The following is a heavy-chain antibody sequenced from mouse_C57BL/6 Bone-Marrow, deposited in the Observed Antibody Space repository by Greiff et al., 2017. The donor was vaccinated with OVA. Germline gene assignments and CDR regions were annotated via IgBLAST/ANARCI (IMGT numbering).Heavy chain of an antibody. J-gene: IGHJ2*01. Sequence: QVQLQQSGAELARPGASVKLSCKASGYTFTSYGISWVKQRTGQGLEWIGEIYPRSGNTYYNEKFKGKATLTADKSSSTAYMELRSLTSEDSAVYFCARDSQLRLRVYFDYWGQGTTLTVSS. V-gene: IGHV1-81*01. CDR1: GYTFTSYG. D-gene: IGHD3-2*02. CDR2: IYPRSGNT. CDR3: ARDSQLRLRVYFDY.